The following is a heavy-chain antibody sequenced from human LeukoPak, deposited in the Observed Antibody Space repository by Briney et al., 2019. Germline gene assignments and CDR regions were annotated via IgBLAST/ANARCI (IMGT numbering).Heavy chain of an antibody. J-gene: IGHJ4*02. CDR1: GYSISSGYY. CDR3: ARVRKGLFSSSWYPEYYFDY. V-gene: IGHV4-38-2*01. Sequence: SETLSLTCAVSGYSISSGYYWGWIWQPPGKGLEWIGSIYHSGSTYYNPSLKSRVTISVDTSKNQFSLKQSSVTAADTAVYYCARVRKGLFSSSWYPEYYFDYWGQGTLVTVSS. D-gene: IGHD6-13*01. CDR2: IYHSGST.